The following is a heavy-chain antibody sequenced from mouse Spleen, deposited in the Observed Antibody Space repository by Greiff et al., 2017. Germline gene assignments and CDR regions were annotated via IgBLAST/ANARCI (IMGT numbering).Heavy chain of an antibody. D-gene: IGHD1-1*01. V-gene: IGHV1-81*01. Sequence: QVQLQQSGAELARPGASVKMSCKASGYTFTNYGISWVKQRTGQGLEWIGEIYPRSGNTYYNEKFKGKATLTADKSSRTAYMELRSLTSEDSAVYFCARSYYGSSYPYAMDYWGQGTSATVSS. CDR2: IYPRSGNT. J-gene: IGHJ4*01. CDR1: GYTFTNYG. CDR3: ARSYYGSSYPYAMDY.